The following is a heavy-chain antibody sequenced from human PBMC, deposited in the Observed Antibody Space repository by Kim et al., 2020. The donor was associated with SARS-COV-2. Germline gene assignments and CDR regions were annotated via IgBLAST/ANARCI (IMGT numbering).Heavy chain of an antibody. D-gene: IGHD6-19*01. Sequence: GESLKISCKASGYSFGSYWIGWVRQISDKGLEWMGIIYGGDSDTRYSRSFQGQVTISADKSIATAYLQWSSLKASDTAMYYCLRRAGLGYFYMDVWGKG. CDR2: IYGGDSDT. CDR3: LRRAGLGYFYMDV. CDR1: GYSFGSYW. V-gene: IGHV5-51*01. J-gene: IGHJ6*03.